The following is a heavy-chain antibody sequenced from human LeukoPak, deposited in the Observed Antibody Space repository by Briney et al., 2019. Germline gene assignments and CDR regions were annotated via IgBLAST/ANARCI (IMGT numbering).Heavy chain of an antibody. CDR1: GFTFSSYA. Sequence: GGSLRLSCAASGFTFSSYAMHWVRQAPGKGLEWVAVTSYDGSNKYYADSVKGRFTISRDNSKNTLYLQMNSLRAEDTAVYYCARDPGHLSYGMDVWGQGTTVTVSS. CDR3: ARDPGHLSYGMDV. J-gene: IGHJ6*02. CDR2: TSYDGSNK. D-gene: IGHD3-10*01. V-gene: IGHV3-30-3*01.